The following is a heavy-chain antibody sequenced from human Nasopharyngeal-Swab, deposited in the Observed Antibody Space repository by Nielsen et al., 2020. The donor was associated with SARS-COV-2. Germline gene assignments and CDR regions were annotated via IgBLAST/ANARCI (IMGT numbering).Heavy chain of an antibody. V-gene: IGHV3-11*01. CDR1: GFTFSDYY. CDR3: ARDDYDFWSGKASYGMDV. CDR2: ISSSGSTI. Sequence: GESLKISWAASGFTFSDYYMSWIRQAPGKGVEWVSYISSSGSTIYYADSVKGRFTISRDNAKNSLYLQMNSLRAEDTAVYYCARDDYDFWSGKASYGMDVWGQGTTVTVSS. J-gene: IGHJ6*02. D-gene: IGHD3-3*01.